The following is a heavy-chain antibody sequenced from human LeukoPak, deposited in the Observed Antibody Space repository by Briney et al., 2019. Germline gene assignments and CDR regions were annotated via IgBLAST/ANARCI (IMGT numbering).Heavy chain of an antibody. J-gene: IGHJ4*02. D-gene: IGHD5-12*01. V-gene: IGHV4-59*01. CDR1: GGSISSYY. Sequence: SETLSLTCTVSGGSISSYYWSWIRQPPGKGLEWIGYIYHSRSTKYNPSLKSRVTISVDTSKNQFSLKLSSVTAADTAVYYCARDGYSGNDGLWGQGTLVTVSS. CDR3: ARDGYSGNDGL. CDR2: IYHSRST.